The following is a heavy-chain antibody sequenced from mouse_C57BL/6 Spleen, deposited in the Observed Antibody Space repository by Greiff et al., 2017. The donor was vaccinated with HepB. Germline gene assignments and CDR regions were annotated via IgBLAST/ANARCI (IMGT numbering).Heavy chain of an antibody. CDR3: ASPLIYCYGSSYGDYAMDY. CDR1: GYTFTSYG. D-gene: IGHD1-1*01. CDR2: IYPRSGNT. V-gene: IGHV1-81*01. Sequence: VQLQQSGAELARPGASVKLSCKASGYTFTSYGISWVKQRTGQGLEWIGEIYPRSGNTYYNEKFKGKATLTADKSSSTAYMELRSLTSEDSAVYFCASPLIYCYGSSYGDYAMDYWGQGTSVTVSS. J-gene: IGHJ4*01.